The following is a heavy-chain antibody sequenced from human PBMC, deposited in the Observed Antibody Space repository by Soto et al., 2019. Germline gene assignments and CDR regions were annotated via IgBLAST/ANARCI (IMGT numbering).Heavy chain of an antibody. CDR2: IIPIFGTA. Sequence: QVQLVQSGAEVKKPGSSVKVSCKASGGTFSSYAISWVRQAPGQGLEWMGGIIPIFGTANSAQKFQGRVTITADESTSTAYMELSSLRSEDTAVYYWARDLWFGELIPTNWFDPWGQGTLVTVSS. CDR3: ARDLWFGELIPTNWFDP. J-gene: IGHJ5*02. V-gene: IGHV1-69*01. D-gene: IGHD3-10*01. CDR1: GGTFSSYA.